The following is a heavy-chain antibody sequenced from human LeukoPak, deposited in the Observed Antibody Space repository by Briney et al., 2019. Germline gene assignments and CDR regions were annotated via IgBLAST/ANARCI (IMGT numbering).Heavy chain of an antibody. V-gene: IGHV3-11*05. CDR3: ARGHYGMDV. Sequence: AGGSLRLSCAASGFTFSDFYMTWIRQAPGKGLEWVSYISPSSSYTNYADSVKGRFTISRDNAKNSPYLQMNSLRVEDTAVYYCARGHYGMDVWGQGTTVTVSS. CDR1: GFTFSDFY. CDR2: ISPSSSYT. J-gene: IGHJ6*02.